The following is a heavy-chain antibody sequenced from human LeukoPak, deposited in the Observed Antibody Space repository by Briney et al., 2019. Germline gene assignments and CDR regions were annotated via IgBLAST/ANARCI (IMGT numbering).Heavy chain of an antibody. D-gene: IGHD3-16*01. CDR3: ARAAIYDQDAFDI. V-gene: IGHV4-38-2*02. CDR1: GYSISSGYD. Sequence: PSETLSLTCTVSGYSISSGYDWGWIRQPPGKGLEWIGSIYHSGRAYYNPSLKSRVTISVDTSKKQFSLKLSSVTAADTAVYYCARAAIYDQDAFDIWGQGTMVTVSS. J-gene: IGHJ3*02. CDR2: IYHSGRA.